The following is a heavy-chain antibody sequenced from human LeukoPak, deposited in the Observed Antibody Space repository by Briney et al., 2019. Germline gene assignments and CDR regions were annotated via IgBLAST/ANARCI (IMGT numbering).Heavy chain of an antibody. V-gene: IGHV4-59*11. J-gene: IGHJ6*03. D-gene: IGHD6-13*01. CDR2: IYYSGST. CDR1: GGSISSHY. CDR3: ARSAAGIPVYYMDV. Sequence: SETLSLTCTVSGGSISSHYWSWIRQPPGKGLEWIGYIYYSGSTNYNPSLKSRVTISVDTSKNQFSLKLSSVTAADTAVCYCARSAAGIPVYYMDVWGKGTTVTVSS.